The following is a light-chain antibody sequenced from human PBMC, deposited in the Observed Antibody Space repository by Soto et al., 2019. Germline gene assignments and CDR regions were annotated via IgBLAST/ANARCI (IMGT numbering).Light chain of an antibody. Sequence: EIVLTQSPGTLSLSPGERATLSCRASQSVSSSYLAWYQQKPGQAPRLLIYGASRRATGIPDRFSGSGAGTYFTLTISRLEHEDVAVYYCQQYDNSPWTFGQGTKVEIK. CDR1: QSVSSSY. CDR3: QQYDNSPWT. J-gene: IGKJ1*01. V-gene: IGKV3-20*01. CDR2: GAS.